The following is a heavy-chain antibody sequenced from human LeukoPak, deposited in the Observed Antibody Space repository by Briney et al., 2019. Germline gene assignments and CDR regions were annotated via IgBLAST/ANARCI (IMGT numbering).Heavy chain of an antibody. CDR3: ARIVDYYDSSGYFDY. J-gene: IGHJ4*02. Sequence: SETLSLTCTVSGGSISSSSYYWGWIRQPPGKGLEWIGSIYYSGSTYYNPSLKSRVTISVDTSKNQFSLKLSSVTAADTAVYYCARIVDYYDSSGYFDYWGQGTLVTVSS. V-gene: IGHV4-39*07. D-gene: IGHD3-22*01. CDR1: GGSISSSSYY. CDR2: IYYSGST.